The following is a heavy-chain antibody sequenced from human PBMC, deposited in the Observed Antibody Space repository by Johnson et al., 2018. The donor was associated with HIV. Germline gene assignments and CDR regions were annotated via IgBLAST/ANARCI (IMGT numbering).Heavy chain of an antibody. V-gene: IGHV3-30-3*01. D-gene: IGHD3-10*01. CDR2: ISYDGSNK. CDR3: SRDKCGGLNAFDI. J-gene: IGHJ3*02. CDR1: GFTFSSYA. Sequence: QVQLVESGGGVVQPGRSLRLSCAASGFTFSSYAMHWVRQAPGKGLEWVAVISYDGSNKYYADSVKGRFTISRDNSKNTLYLQMNSLRAEDTAVYYCSRDKCGGLNAFDIWGQGTMVTVSS.